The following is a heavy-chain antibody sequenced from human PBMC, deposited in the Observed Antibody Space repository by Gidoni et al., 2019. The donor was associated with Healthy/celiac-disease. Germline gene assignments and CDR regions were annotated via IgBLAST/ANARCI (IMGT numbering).Heavy chain of an antibody. CDR3: AKDLIKHSSGWYHFDY. V-gene: IGHV3-9*01. CDR1: GFPFDDYA. D-gene: IGHD6-19*01. CDR2: ISWNSGSI. Sequence: EVQLVESGGGLVQPGRSLRLSCAASGFPFDDYAMHWVRQAPGKGLGWVSGISWNSGSIGYADSVKGRFTISRDNAKNSLYLQMNSLRAEDTALYYCAKDLIKHSSGWYHFDYWGQGTLVTVSS. J-gene: IGHJ4*02.